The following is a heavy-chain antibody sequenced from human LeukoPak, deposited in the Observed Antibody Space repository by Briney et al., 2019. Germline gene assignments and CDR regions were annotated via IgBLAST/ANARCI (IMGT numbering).Heavy chain of an antibody. CDR2: ISGSGGNT. CDR3: AKDRGEWNFVDFDY. CDR1: GFTFSSYA. V-gene: IGHV3-23*01. J-gene: IGHJ4*02. D-gene: IGHD1-7*01. Sequence: SGGSLRLSCAASGFTFSSYAMNWVRQAPGKGLEWVSIISGSGGNTYYADSVKGRFTISRDNSKNTLYLQMSSLRAEDTAVYYCAKDRGEWNFVDFDYWGQGTLVTVSS.